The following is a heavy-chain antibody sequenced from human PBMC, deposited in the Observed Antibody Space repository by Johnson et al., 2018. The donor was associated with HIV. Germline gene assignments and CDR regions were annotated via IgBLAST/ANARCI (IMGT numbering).Heavy chain of an antibody. CDR2: ISWNRGRI. CDR3: AKGPYTSYSGSYSGAFDI. V-gene: IGHV3-9*01. CDR1: GFTFDDYA. D-gene: IGHD1-26*01. Sequence: VQLVESGGGLVQPGRSLRLSCAASGFTFDDYAMHWVRQAPGKGLEWVSGISWNRGRIGYADAVKGLFTISRDNAKNSLYLQMNTLRTEDTALYYCAKGPYTSYSGSYSGAFDIWGQGTMVSVSS. J-gene: IGHJ3*02.